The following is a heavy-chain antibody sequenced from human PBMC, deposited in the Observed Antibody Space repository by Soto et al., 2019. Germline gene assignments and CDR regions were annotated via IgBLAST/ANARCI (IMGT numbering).Heavy chain of an antibody. J-gene: IGHJ4*02. Sequence: ASGKVSCKASGYTFSSYGISWVRQAPGQGLEWMGWISGYNGNTKFAQKLQGRLNMTTDTSTSTAYMELRSLRSDDTAVYYCSTEASITGTPEYWGQGTLVTVSS. V-gene: IGHV1-18*01. CDR2: ISGYNGNT. CDR1: GYTFSSYG. CDR3: STEASITGTPEY. D-gene: IGHD1-20*01.